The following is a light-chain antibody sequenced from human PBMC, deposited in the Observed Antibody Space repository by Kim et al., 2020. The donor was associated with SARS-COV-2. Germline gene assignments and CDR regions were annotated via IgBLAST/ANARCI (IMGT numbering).Light chain of an antibody. J-gene: IGKJ1*01. CDR2: DAS. CDR1: QDISNY. V-gene: IGKV1-33*01. Sequence: DIRMTQSPSSLSASVGDRVTITCQASQDISNYLNWYQQKPGKAPKLLIYDASNLETGVPSRFSGSGSGTDFTFTISSLQPEDIATYYCQQYDNLPPGWTFGQGTKVDIK. CDR3: QQYDNLPPGWT.